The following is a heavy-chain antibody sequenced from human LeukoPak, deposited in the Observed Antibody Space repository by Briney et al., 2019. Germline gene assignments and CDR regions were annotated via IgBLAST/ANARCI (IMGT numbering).Heavy chain of an antibody. CDR2: IKQDGSEK. J-gene: IGHJ4*02. CDR1: GFTFSNYW. CDR3: ARDRQIAY. Sequence: GGSLRLSCAASGFTFSNYWLTWVRQAPGQGLEWVANIKQDGSEKHYVDSVKGRLTISRDNAKNSLYLQMNGLRAEDTAVYYCARDRQIAYWGQGTLVTVSS. V-gene: IGHV3-7*01.